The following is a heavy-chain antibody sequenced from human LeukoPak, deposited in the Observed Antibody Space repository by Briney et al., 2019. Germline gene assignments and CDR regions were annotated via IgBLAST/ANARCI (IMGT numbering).Heavy chain of an antibody. V-gene: IGHV3-11*01. CDR2: ISSSGSTI. Sequence: KAGGSLRLSCAASGFTFSDYYMSRIRQAPGKGLEWVSYISSSGSTIYYADSVKGRFTISRDNAKNSLYLQMNSLRAEDTAVYYCARDSEPYYFDCWGQGALVTVSS. CDR3: ARDSEPYYFDC. J-gene: IGHJ4*02. D-gene: IGHD1-14*01. CDR1: GFTFSDYY.